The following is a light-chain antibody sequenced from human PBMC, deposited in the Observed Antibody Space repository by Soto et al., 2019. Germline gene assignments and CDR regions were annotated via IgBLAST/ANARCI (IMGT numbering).Light chain of an antibody. CDR3: GQFVSSPPRT. CDR1: QSVGSTF. J-gene: IGKJ1*01. CDR2: GVS. Sequence: IVLTQSSGTLSRFLGKRSTLSCRASQSVGSTFVAWYQQKPGQAPRLLINGVSTRATGIPDRFNGSWSGTDFTLSISSLEPEDFAVYYCGQFVSSPPRTFGQGTK. V-gene: IGKV3-20*01.